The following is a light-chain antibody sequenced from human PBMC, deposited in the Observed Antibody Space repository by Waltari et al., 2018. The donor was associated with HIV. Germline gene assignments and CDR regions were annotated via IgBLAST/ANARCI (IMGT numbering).Light chain of an antibody. Sequence: QSALTQPPSVSGSPGQSVTISCTGTSSDVGNYNRVSWYQQPPGSAPKLTIYEVSNRPSGVSRRFSGSKSVNTAALTISRLQAEDEADYDCSSYTSSNTFVVFGGGTKLTVL. CDR2: EVS. J-gene: IGLJ2*01. CDR3: SSYTSSNTFVV. V-gene: IGLV2-18*02. CDR1: SSDVGNYNR.